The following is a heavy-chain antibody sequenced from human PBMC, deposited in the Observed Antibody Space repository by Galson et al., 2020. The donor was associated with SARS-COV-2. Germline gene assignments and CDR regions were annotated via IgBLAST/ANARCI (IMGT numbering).Heavy chain of an antibody. J-gene: IGHJ4*02. V-gene: IGHV3-7*01. Sequence: ASVKVSCEASGFIFSRYWMNWVRQAPGKGLEWVANIKEDGSERYYVDSVKGRFTISRDNAKNSVHLQMHSLRVEDTAVYYCVRGGPFGGYWGQGTLVTVSS. CDR1: GFIFSRYW. CDR2: IKEDGSER. CDR3: VRGGPFGGY. D-gene: IGHD3-16*01.